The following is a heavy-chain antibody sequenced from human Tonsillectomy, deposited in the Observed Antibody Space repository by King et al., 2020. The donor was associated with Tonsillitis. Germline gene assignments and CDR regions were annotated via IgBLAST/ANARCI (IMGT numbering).Heavy chain of an antibody. Sequence: EVQLVESGGGLVQPGGSLRLSCSASGFTFSSYAMHWVRQAPGKGLEYDSAISSNGGSTYYADSVKGRFTISRDNSKNTLYLQMSSLRAEDTAVYYCVKGNRIGYCSGGRCYSGYYYYYMDVWGKGTTVTVSS. D-gene: IGHD2-15*01. CDR2: ISSNGGST. CDR3: VKGNRIGYCSGGRCYSGYYYYYMDV. CDR1: GFTFSSYA. V-gene: IGHV3-64D*06. J-gene: IGHJ6*03.